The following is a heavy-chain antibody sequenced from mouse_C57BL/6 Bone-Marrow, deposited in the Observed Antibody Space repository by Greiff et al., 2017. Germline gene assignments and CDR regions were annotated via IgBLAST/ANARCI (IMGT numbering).Heavy chain of an antibody. CDR3: ARPDFGYAMDY. CDR2: ISSGSSTI. J-gene: IGHJ4*01. CDR1: GFTFSDYG. V-gene: IGHV5-17*01. Sequence: EVQLVESGGGLVMPGGSLKLSCAASGFTFSDYGMHWVRQAPEKGLEWVAYISSGSSTIYYADTVKGRFTISRDNAKNTLFLQMTSLRSEDTAMYYCARPDFGYAMDYWGQGTSVTVSS.